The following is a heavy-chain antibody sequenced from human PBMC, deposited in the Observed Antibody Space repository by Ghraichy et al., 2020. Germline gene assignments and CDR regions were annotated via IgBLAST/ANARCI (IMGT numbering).Heavy chain of an antibody. D-gene: IGHD6-13*01. CDR3: AKRLASNSSSWYWLDP. CDR2: ISGSGLNP. Sequence: GGSLRLSCAASGFTFSGFAMTWVRQAPGKGLEWVSGISGSGLNPYYTDSVKGRFTISRDNSKNTLYLQMNSLRAEDTAVYYCAKRLASNSSSWYWLDPWGQGTLVTVSS. CDR1: GFTFSGFA. J-gene: IGHJ5*02. V-gene: IGHV3-23*01.